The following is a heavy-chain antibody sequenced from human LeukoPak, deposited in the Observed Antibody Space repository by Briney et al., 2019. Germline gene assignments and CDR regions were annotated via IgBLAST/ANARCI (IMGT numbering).Heavy chain of an antibody. CDR3: ARGQRWPIRSMAFDI. CDR2: IYYSGST. Sequence: SETVSLTCTVSGCSINSSGYYWRWTRQPPGKVLWWIGTIYYSGSTYYNPSLKSRVTISVDTSKNQFSLKLSSVTAADTAVYYCARGQRWPIRSMAFDIWGQGTMVTVSS. V-gene: IGHV4-39*07. D-gene: IGHD5-24*01. J-gene: IGHJ3*02. CDR1: GCSINSSGYY.